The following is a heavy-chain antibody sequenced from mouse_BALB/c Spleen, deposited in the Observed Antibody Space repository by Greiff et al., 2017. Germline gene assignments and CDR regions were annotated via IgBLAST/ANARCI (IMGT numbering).Heavy chain of an antibody. CDR1: GFTFSSFG. CDR3: ARGNSAY. V-gene: IGHV5-17*02. J-gene: IGHJ3*01. Sequence: DVMLVESGGGLVQPGGSRKLSCAASGFTFSSFGMHWVRQAPEKGLEWVAYISSGSSTIYYADTVKGRFTISRDNPKNTLFLQMTSLRSEDTAMYYCARGNSAYWGQGTLVTVSA. CDR2: ISSGSSTI.